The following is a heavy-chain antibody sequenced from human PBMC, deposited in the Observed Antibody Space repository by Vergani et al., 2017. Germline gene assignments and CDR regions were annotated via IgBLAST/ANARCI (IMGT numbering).Heavy chain of an antibody. CDR3: ARRDRVYYYYYYMDV. V-gene: IGHV3-7*03. Sequence: EVQLVESGGGLVQPGGSLRLSCAASGFTFSSYWMSWVRQAPGKGLEWVANIKQDGSEKYYVDSVKGRFTISRDNAKNSLYLQMNSLRAEDTAVYYCARRDRVYYYYYYMDVWGKGTTVTVSS. CDR2: IKQDGSEK. J-gene: IGHJ6*03. CDR1: GFTFSSYW. D-gene: IGHD3-10*01.